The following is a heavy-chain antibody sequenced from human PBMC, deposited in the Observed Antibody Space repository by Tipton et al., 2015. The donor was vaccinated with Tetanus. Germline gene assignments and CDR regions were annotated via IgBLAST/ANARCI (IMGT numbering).Heavy chain of an antibody. Sequence: SLRLSCAASGFTFSSYWMSWVRQAPGKGLEWVANINQDGSQKYYVGSVKGRFTISRDNAANSLYLQMNSLRAEDTAVYYCARDPPSSGFALDVWGRGTMVTVSS. CDR3: ARDPPSSGFALDV. CDR1: GFTFSSYW. D-gene: IGHD3-22*01. CDR2: INQDGSQK. V-gene: IGHV3-7*01. J-gene: IGHJ3*01.